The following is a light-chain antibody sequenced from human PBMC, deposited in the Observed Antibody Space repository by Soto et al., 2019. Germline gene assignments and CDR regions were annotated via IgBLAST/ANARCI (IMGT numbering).Light chain of an antibody. V-gene: IGKV2-30*01. CDR2: WVS. Sequence: DTVMTQSPLSLPVTPGEPASISCRSSQSLVDNDGNTYLNWFQQRPGQSPRRLIYWVSNRDSGGPGRFGASGAGNDFTLKIRRLQAEDVGVYYCMQSTHWPPTFGQGTK. CDR1: QSLVDNDGNTY. CDR3: MQSTHWPPT. J-gene: IGKJ1*01.